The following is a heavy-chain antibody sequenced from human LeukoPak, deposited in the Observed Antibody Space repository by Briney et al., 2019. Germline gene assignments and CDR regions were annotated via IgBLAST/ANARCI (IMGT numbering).Heavy chain of an antibody. CDR1: GYTFTGYY. D-gene: IGHD2-21*01. V-gene: IGHV1-8*02. Sequence: ASVKVSCKASGYTFTGYYMHWVRQATGQGLEWMGWMNPNSGNTGYAQKFQGRVTMTRDMSTSTVYMELSSLRSEDTAVYYCAREGGGADAFDIWGQGTMVTVSS. CDR3: AREGGGADAFDI. J-gene: IGHJ3*02. CDR2: MNPNSGNT.